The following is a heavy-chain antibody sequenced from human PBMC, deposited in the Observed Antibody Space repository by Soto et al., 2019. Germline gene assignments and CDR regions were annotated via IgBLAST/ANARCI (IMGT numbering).Heavy chain of an antibody. CDR3: AHRLRLPLRYFELAFDY. J-gene: IGHJ4*02. D-gene: IGHD3-9*01. V-gene: IGHV2-5*02. CDR2: IYWDDDK. CDR1: GFSLSTSGVG. Sequence: QITLKESGPTLVKPTQTLTLTCTFSGFSLSTSGVGVGWIRQPPGKALEWLAHIYWDDDKRYTPSLKSRLTITKDKSKTQVVLTMTNMATGDTATYYCAHRLRLPLRYFELAFDYWGQGTLVTVSS.